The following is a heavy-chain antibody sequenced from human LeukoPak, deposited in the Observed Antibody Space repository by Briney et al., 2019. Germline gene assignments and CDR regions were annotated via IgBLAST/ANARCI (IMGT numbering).Heavy chain of an antibody. D-gene: IGHD5-18*01. V-gene: IGHV4-59*08. CDR3: ARHVDTAMFDY. CDR2: IYYSGST. CDR1: GGSISSYY. J-gene: IGHJ4*02. Sequence: PSETLSLTCTVSGGSISSYYWSWIRQPPGKGLEWIGYIYYSGSTNYNPSLKSRVTISVDTSKNQFSLKLSSVTAADTAVYYCARHVDTAMFDYWGQGTLVTVSS.